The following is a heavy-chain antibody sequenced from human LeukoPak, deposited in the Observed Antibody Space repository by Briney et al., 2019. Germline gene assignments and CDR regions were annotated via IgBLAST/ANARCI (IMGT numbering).Heavy chain of an antibody. CDR1: GFTFSSYW. D-gene: IGHD6-19*01. Sequence: GGSLRLSCAASGFTFSSYWMSWVRQAPGKGLEWVANIKQDGSEKYYVDSVKGRFTISRDKAKNSLYLQMNSLRAEDTAVYYCAKDGYSSGWYEGWYFDLWGRGTLVTVSS. J-gene: IGHJ2*01. CDR2: IKQDGSEK. V-gene: IGHV3-7*01. CDR3: AKDGYSSGWYEGWYFDL.